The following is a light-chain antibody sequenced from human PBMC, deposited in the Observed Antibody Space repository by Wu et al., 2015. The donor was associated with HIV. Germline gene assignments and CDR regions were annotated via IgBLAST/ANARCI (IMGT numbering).Light chain of an antibody. CDR1: QSLGNL. Sequence: DFQMTQSPSTLSASVGDRVTITCRASQSLGNLLAWYQQKPGKAPKLLIYKASTLQDGVPSRFSGSGSGTEFTLTITSLQPDDFATYYCHRHNSHWTFGQGTKGGNQT. CDR3: HRHNSHWT. CDR2: KAS. J-gene: IGKJ1*01. V-gene: IGKV1-5*03.